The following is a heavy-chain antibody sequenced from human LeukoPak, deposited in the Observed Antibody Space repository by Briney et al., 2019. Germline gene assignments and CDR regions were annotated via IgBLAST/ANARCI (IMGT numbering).Heavy chain of an antibody. CDR3: ARGVRNYYVH. J-gene: IGHJ4*02. Sequence: SETLSLTCTVSGGSISSGSYYWSWIRQPAGKGLEWIGRIYTSGSTNYNPSLKSRVTISVDTSKNQFSLKLSSVTAADTAVYYCARGVRNYYVHWGQGTLVTVSS. CDR2: IYTSGST. D-gene: IGHD3-10*02. CDR1: GGSISSGSYY. V-gene: IGHV4-61*02.